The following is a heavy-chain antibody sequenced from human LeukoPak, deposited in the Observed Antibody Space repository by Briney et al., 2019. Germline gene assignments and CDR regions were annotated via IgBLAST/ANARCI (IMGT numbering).Heavy chain of an antibody. V-gene: IGHV4-59*01. J-gene: IGHJ5*02. D-gene: IGHD6-13*01. Sequence: SETLSLTCTVSGGSISSYYWSWIRQPPGKGLEWIGYIYYSGSTNYNPSLKGRVTISVDTSKNQFSLKLSSVTAADTAVYYCAALIAAAGNNWFDPWGQGTLVTVSS. CDR2: IYYSGST. CDR3: AALIAAAGNNWFDP. CDR1: GGSISSYY.